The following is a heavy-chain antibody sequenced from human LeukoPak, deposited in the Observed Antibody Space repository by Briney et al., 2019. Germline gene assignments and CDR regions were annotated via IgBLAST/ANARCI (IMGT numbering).Heavy chain of an antibody. V-gene: IGHV3-30*19. D-gene: IGHD4-23*01. CDR1: GFTFSNFG. CDR3: ASDYGGNSPYYFDY. J-gene: IGHJ4*02. Sequence: HPGGSLRLSCAVSGFTFSNFGMHWVRQAPGKGLEWVAVISYDGSNKYYADSVKGRFTISRDNSKNTLYLQMNSLRAEDTAVYYCASDYGGNSPYYFDYWGQGTLVTVSS. CDR2: ISYDGSNK.